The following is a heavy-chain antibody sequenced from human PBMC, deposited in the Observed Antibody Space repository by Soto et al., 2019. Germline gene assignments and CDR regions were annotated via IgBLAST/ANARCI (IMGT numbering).Heavy chain of an antibody. D-gene: IGHD3-10*01. CDR1: GGSFSGYY. Sequence: SETLSLTCAVYGGSFSGYYWSWIRQPPGKELEWIGEINHSGSTNYNPSLKSRVTISVDTSKNQFSLKLSSVTAADTAVYYCARARAVGYSNAAYGSGSYYYYYYMDVWGKGTTVTVSS. J-gene: IGHJ6*03. CDR3: ARARAVGYSNAAYGSGSYYYYYYMDV. V-gene: IGHV4-34*01. CDR2: INHSGST.